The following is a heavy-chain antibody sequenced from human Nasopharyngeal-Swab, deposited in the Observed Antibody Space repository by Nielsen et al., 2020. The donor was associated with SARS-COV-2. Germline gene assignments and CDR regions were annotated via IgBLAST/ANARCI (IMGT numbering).Heavy chain of an antibody. Sequence: SETLSLTCVVFGGTLNGFHWKWIRQTPGKGLEWIGEINDRGSGNYNPSLRSRVTISAGTSNIQFSLKLNSVTAADTAVYYCARAFWSGYYTYYYYYYMDVWGKGTTVTVSS. V-gene: IGHV4-34*01. CDR3: ARAFWSGYYTYYYYYYMDV. CDR2: INDRGSG. J-gene: IGHJ6*03. CDR1: GGTLNGFH. D-gene: IGHD3-3*01.